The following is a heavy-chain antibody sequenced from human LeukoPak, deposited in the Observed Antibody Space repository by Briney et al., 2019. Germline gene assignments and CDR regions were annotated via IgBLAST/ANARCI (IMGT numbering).Heavy chain of an antibody. V-gene: IGHV3-30-3*01. D-gene: IGHD6-19*01. J-gene: IGHJ4*02. CDR2: ISYDGSNK. CDR1: GFTFPIYA. Sequence: GGSLRLSCAASGFTFPIYAIHWVRQAPGKGLEWLAVISYDGSNKYYADSVKGRFTISRDNSKNTLYLQMNSLRAEDTAVYYCAREAAVSGPSYFDFWGQGTLVTVSS. CDR3: AREAAVSGPSYFDF.